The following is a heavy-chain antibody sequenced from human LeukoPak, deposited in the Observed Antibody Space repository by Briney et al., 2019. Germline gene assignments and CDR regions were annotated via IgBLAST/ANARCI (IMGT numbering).Heavy chain of an antibody. Sequence: SETLSLTCTVSGGSISSSSYYWSWIRQPPGKGLEWIGNIYYSGSTNYNPSLKSRVTISVDTSKNRFSLKLSSVTAADTAVYYCARGKIVVVPAAIRADYYYYMDVWGKGTTVTVSS. CDR1: GGSISSSSYY. J-gene: IGHJ6*03. CDR3: ARGKIVVVPAAIRADYYYYMDV. D-gene: IGHD2-2*01. CDR2: IYYSGST. V-gene: IGHV4-61*05.